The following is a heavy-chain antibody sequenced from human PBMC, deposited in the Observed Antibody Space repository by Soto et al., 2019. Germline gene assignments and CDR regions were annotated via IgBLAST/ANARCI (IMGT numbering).Heavy chain of an antibody. V-gene: IGHV1-18*01. J-gene: IGHJ4*02. D-gene: IGHD2-2*01. CDR2: ISAYNGNT. CDR1: GYTFTSYG. CDR3: ARARYCSSTSCYVPLDY. Sequence: QVQLVQSGAEVKKPGASVKVSCKASGYTFTSYGISWVRQAPGQGLEWMGWISAYNGNTNYAQKLQGRVTMTTDTSTSTAYMELRILRSDDTAVYYCARARYCSSTSCYVPLDYWGQGTLVTVSS.